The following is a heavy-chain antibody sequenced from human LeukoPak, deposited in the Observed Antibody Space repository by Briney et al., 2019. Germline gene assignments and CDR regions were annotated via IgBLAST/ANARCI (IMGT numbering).Heavy chain of an antibody. CDR1: GFTFSNNY. D-gene: IGHD1-26*01. Sequence: GGSLRLSCAASGFTFSNNYMNWVRQAPGKGLEWVSVIYSGGNTYYADSVRGRFTISRDNSKNTVYLQMNSLRAEDTAVYYCARSWDARLNFDYWGQGTLVTVSS. V-gene: IGHV3-66*02. CDR3: ARSWDARLNFDY. J-gene: IGHJ4*02. CDR2: IYSGGNT.